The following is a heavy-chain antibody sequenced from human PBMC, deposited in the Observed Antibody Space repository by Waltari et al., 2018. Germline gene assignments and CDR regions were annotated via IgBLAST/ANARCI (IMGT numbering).Heavy chain of an antibody. D-gene: IGHD3-3*01. CDR1: GSPHPSIT. J-gene: IGHJ6*02. CDR3: ARSSASFGHYYYVGMDV. V-gene: IGHV1-3*04. CDR2: INTASGKT. Sequence: QVHFVQSGADVKKPGAALRISCTIFGSPHPSITFNWLRQAPGQSLEWMAWINTASGKTQYSEKFQGRVTLTTDTAATTVFLDVSSLRTEDTAVYYCARSSASFGHYYYVGMDVWGQGTSVTVSS.